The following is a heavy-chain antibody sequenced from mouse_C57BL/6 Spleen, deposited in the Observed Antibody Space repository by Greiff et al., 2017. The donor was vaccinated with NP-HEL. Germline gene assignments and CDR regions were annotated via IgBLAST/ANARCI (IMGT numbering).Heavy chain of an antibody. J-gene: IGHJ3*01. V-gene: IGHV1-82*01. CDR2: IYPGDGDT. CDR3: AIPYGNYPAWFAY. Sequence: VQLQQSGPELVKPGASVTISCKASGYAFSSSWMNWVKQRPGKGLEWIGRIYPGDGDTNYNGKFKGKATLTADKSSSTAYMQLSSLTSEDSAVYFCAIPYGNYPAWFAYWGQGTLVTVSA. CDR1: GYAFSSSW. D-gene: IGHD2-1*01.